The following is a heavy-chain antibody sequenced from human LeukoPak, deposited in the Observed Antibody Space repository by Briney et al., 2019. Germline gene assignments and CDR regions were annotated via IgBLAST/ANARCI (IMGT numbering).Heavy chain of an antibody. Sequence: SETLSLTCAVYGGSFSGYYWSWIRQPPGKGLEWIGEINHSGSTNYNPSLKSRVTISVDPSKNQFSLRLSSVTAADTAVYYCARGLRGGGFDPWGQGTLVTVSS. CDR2: INHSGST. V-gene: IGHV4-34*01. J-gene: IGHJ5*02. CDR1: GGSFSGYY. D-gene: IGHD3-16*01. CDR3: ARGLRGGGFDP.